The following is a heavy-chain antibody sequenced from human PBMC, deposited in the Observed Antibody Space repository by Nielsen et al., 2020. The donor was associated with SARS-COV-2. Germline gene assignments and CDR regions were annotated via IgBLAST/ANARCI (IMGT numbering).Heavy chain of an antibody. CDR1: GYTFTRYN. V-gene: IGHV1-46*01. J-gene: IGHJ4*02. Sequence: ASVKVSCKASGYTFTRYNMHWVRQAPGQGLEWMGIITPSGGSTSYAQKFQGRVTMTRDTSTSTVYMELSTLRSEDTAVYYCARDNTGWSFDYWGQGTQVTVSS. CDR3: ARDNTGWSFDY. CDR2: ITPSGGST. D-gene: IGHD6-19*01.